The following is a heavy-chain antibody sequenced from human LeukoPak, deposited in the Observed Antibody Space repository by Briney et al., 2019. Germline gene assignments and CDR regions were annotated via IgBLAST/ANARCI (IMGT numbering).Heavy chain of an antibody. Sequence: SQTFSLTCAISGDSVSSSSATWNWIRQSPSRGLEWLGRTYYRSKWYNDYAFSVKSRISINPDTSKNQFSLQLNSVTPEDTAVYYCARYRVSHDYYFDYWGQGTLVTVSS. V-gene: IGHV6-1*01. D-gene: IGHD5/OR15-5a*01. CDR3: ARYRVSHDYYFDY. CDR1: GDSVSSSSAT. J-gene: IGHJ4*02. CDR2: TYYRSKWYN.